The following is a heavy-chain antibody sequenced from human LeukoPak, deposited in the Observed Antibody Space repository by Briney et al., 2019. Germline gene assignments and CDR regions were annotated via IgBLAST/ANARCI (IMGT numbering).Heavy chain of an antibody. Sequence: PSETLSLTCAVSRGSISTYYWSWIRQPPGKGLEWIAYIYYSGSTNYNPSLKSRVTISVDTSKNQFSLNLSSVTAADTAAYYCAREISGAFDIWGQGTTVTVSS. CDR3: AREISGAFDI. V-gene: IGHV4-59*01. J-gene: IGHJ3*02. CDR1: RGSISTYY. CDR2: IYYSGST.